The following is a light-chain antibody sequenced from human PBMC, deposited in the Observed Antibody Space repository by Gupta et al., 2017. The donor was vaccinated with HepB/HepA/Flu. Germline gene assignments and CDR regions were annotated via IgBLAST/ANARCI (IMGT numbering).Light chain of an antibody. CDR3: AAWDDSLSGHVV. CDR1: SSSIGSNY. J-gene: IGLJ2*01. CDR2: RNN. V-gene: IGLV1-47*01. Sequence: QSVLTQQPSALGTPGHRVSISCSGCSSSIGSNYVYWYQQLPGTAPKLLIYRNNPRPSGVPDRFSGSKSGTSASLAISGLRSEDEADYYCAAWDDSLSGHVVFGGGTKLTVL.